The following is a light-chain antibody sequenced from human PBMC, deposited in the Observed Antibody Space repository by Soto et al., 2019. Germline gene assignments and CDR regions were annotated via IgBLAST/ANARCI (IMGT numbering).Light chain of an antibody. V-gene: IGKV1-39*01. CDR2: TAS. CDR1: QSISIH. J-gene: IGKJ4*01. Sequence: QRPHSPTSLPASVLHRGPITFRASQSISIHLNWYQQKPAKAPNLLSYTASNLQSGVPSRFSGSGSGTDFTLTISSLQPEDFATYYCQRLKTYPTFGGGTKVDIK. CDR3: QRLKTYPT.